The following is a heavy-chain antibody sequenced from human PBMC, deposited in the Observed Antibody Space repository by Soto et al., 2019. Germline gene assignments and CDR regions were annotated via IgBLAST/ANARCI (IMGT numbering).Heavy chain of an antibody. D-gene: IGHD2-2*02. V-gene: IGHV3-7*01. CDR2: IKQDGSEK. Sequence: GGSLRLCCAASGGTFSSYWMSWVRQAPGKGLEWVANIKQDGSEKYYVDSVKGRFTISRDNAKNSLYLQMNSLRAEDTAVYYCARIPRGVYAFDIWGQGTMVTVSS. CDR3: ARIPRGVYAFDI. CDR1: GGTFSSYW. J-gene: IGHJ3*02.